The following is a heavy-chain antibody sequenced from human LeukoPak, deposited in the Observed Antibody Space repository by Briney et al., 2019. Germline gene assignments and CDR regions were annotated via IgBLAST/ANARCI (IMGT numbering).Heavy chain of an antibody. CDR3: ARDWSRDFWSGYYRPNDY. J-gene: IGHJ4*02. CDR1: GFTVSSNY. V-gene: IGHV3-53*01. CDR2: IYSGGST. D-gene: IGHD3-3*01. Sequence: GGSLRLSCAASGFTVSSNYMSWVRQAPGKGLEWVSVIYSGGSTYYADSVKGRFTISRDNPKNTLYLQMNSLRAEDTAVYYCARDWSRDFWSGYYRPNDYWGQGTLVTVSS.